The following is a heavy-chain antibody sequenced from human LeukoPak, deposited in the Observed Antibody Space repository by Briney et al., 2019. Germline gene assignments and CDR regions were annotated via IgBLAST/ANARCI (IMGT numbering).Heavy chain of an antibody. V-gene: IGHV4-38-2*02. Sequence: SETLSLTCTVSGYSISSGYYWGWIRQPPGKGLEWIGSIYHSGSTNYNPSLKSRVTISVDTSKNQFSLKLSSVTAADTAVYYCARSHRYWFDPWGQGTLVTVSS. CDR2: IYHSGST. D-gene: IGHD1-14*01. CDR1: GYSISSGYY. CDR3: ARSHRYWFDP. J-gene: IGHJ5*02.